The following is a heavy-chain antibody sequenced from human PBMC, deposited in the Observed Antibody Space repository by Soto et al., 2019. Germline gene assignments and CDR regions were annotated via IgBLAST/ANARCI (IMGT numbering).Heavy chain of an antibody. CDR3: ARRASR. Sequence: GGSLRLSCAVSGFTFSSSEMYWVRQAPGKGLEWISYIHPSGQPIFYADSVKGRFTISRDNANNSLFLQMNSLRAEDTAVYYCARRASRWGQGTMVTVSS. V-gene: IGHV3-48*03. CDR2: IHPSGQPI. D-gene: IGHD1-26*01. J-gene: IGHJ3*01. CDR1: GFTFSSSE.